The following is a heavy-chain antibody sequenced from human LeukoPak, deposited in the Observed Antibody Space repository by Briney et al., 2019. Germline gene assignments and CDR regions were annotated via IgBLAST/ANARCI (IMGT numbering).Heavy chain of an antibody. Sequence: GGSLRLSCAASGFTFSSYSMNWVRQAPGKGLEWVSSISSSSSYIYYADSVKGRFTISRDNAKNSLYLQMNSLRAEDTAVYYCARGGSGSYGPHAFDIWGQGTMVTVSS. CDR3: ARGGSGSYGPHAFDI. D-gene: IGHD1-26*01. CDR1: GFTFSSYS. V-gene: IGHV3-21*01. CDR2: ISSSSSYI. J-gene: IGHJ3*02.